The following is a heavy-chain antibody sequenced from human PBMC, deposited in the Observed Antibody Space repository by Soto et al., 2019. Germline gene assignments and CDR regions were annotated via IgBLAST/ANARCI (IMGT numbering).Heavy chain of an antibody. D-gene: IGHD2-2*02. CDR2: VNPKSGNT. CDR1: GYSFSTYD. V-gene: IGHV1-8*01. J-gene: IGHJ5*02. Sequence: QVQLVQSGAEVKKPGASVKVSCKASGYSFSTYDINWVRQAAGQGLEWMAWVNPKSGNTDYAQRFRGRVTMTSNTSISTAYMELSALTPEDTAVYYCARPYCDSTSCYTDWFDPWGQGTLVTVSS. CDR3: ARPYCDSTSCYTDWFDP.